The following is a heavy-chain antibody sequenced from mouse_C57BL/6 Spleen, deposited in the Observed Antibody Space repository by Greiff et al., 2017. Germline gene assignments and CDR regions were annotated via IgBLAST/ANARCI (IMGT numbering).Heavy chain of an antibody. J-gene: IGHJ3*01. CDR1: GFTFSDYG. CDR2: ISSGSSTI. D-gene: IGHD2-1*01. Sequence: EVKLVESGGGLVKPGGSLKLSCAASGFTFSDYGMHWVRQAPEKGLEWVAYISSGSSTIYYAETVKGRFTISRDNAKNTLFLQMTSLRSEDTAMYYCARGMGNYDWFAYWGQGTLVTVSA. CDR3: ARGMGNYDWFAY. V-gene: IGHV5-17*01.